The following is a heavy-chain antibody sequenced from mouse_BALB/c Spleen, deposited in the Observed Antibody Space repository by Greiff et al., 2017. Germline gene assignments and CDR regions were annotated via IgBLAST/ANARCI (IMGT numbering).Heavy chain of an antibody. CDR1: GFTFSSYA. CDR2: ISSGGST. V-gene: IGHV5-6-5*01. D-gene: IGHD1-1*01. CDR3: ARNNYGSREREYYFDY. Sequence: EVQVVESGGGLVKPGGSLKLSCAASGFTFSSYAMSWVRQTPEKRLEWVASISSGGSTYYPDSVKGRFTISRDNARNILYLQMSSLRSEDTAMYYCARNNYGSREREYYFDYWGQGTTLTVSS. J-gene: IGHJ2*01.